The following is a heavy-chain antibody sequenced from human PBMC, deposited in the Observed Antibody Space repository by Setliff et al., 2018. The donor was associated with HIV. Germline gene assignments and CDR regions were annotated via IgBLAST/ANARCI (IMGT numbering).Heavy chain of an antibody. V-gene: IGHV3-74*01. CDR1: RFTFNDYW. CDR3: VRGSGYYYFDN. D-gene: IGHD3-22*01. Sequence: GGSLRLSCVASRFTFNDYWMSWVRQAPGKGLVWVFGMNTDGSSTRYADSVKGRFTISRDNAKNMLYLQMNSLSADDTAVYYCVRGSGYYYFDNWGQGALVTVSS. J-gene: IGHJ4*02. CDR2: MNTDGSST.